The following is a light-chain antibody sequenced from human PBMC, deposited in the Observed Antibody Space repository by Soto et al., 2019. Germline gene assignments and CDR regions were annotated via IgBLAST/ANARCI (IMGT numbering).Light chain of an antibody. CDR3: SSNAGSNNLV. Sequence: QSALTQHPSASGTPGQSVTIPCTGTSSDVGDYNYVSWYQQHPGKAPKLVIYEVSRRPSGVPDRFSGSKSGNTASLTVSGLQAEDEADYYCSSNAGSNNLVFGGGTKLTVL. J-gene: IGLJ2*01. CDR1: SSDVGDYNY. CDR2: EVS. V-gene: IGLV2-8*01.